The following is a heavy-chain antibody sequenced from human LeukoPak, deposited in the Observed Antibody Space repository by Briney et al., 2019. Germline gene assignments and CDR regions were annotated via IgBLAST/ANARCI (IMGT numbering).Heavy chain of an antibody. V-gene: IGHV4-59*01. Sequence: PSETLSLTCTVSGSSISSYYWSWIRQPPGKGLEWIGYIYYSGSTNYNPSLKSRVTISVDTSKNQFSLKLSSVTAADTAVYYCGRGGGLGRYYMDVWGKGTTVTISS. J-gene: IGHJ6*03. CDR2: IYYSGST. CDR1: GSSISSYY. D-gene: IGHD3-16*01. CDR3: GRGGGLGRYYMDV.